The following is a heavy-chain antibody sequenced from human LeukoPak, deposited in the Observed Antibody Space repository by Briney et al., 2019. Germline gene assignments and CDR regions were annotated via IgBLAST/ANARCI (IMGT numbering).Heavy chain of an antibody. CDR3: ARAQTTMVRGGRAFDI. D-gene: IGHD3-10*01. CDR1: RYTFTSYA. V-gene: IGHV1-3*01. CDR2: INAGNSNT. J-gene: IGHJ3*02. Sequence: ASVKVSCKASRYTFTSYAMHWVRQAPGQRLEWMGWINAGNSNTKYSQKFQGRVTITRDTSASTAYMELSSLRSEDTAVYYCARAQTTMVRGGRAFDIWGQGTMVTVSS.